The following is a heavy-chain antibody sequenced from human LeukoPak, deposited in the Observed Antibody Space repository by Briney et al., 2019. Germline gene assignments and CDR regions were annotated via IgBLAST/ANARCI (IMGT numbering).Heavy chain of an antibody. CDR3: ARQGYTASYYFLDY. D-gene: IGHD1-26*01. Sequence: SETLSLTCTVSGGSIRSYFWGWVRQPAGKGLEWIGRIYTTGATFYNPSLKTRLTMSIDTSKNQFPLRLTSVVAADTAVYYCARQGYTASYYFLDYWSQGTLVTVFS. CDR1: GGSIRSYF. V-gene: IGHV4-4*07. CDR2: IYTTGAT. J-gene: IGHJ4*02.